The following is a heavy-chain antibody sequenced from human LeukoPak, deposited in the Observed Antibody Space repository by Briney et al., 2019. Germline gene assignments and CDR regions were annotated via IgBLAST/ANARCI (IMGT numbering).Heavy chain of an antibody. Sequence: VASMKVSCKASGYTFTSYGISWVRQAPGQGLEWMGWISAYNGNTNYAQKLQGRITMTTDTSTSTAYMELRSLRSDDTAVYYCARAHYGSGSYYDWFDPWGQGTLVTVSS. CDR2: ISAYNGNT. CDR3: ARAHYGSGSYYDWFDP. J-gene: IGHJ5*02. CDR1: GYTFTSYG. V-gene: IGHV1-18*04. D-gene: IGHD3-10*01.